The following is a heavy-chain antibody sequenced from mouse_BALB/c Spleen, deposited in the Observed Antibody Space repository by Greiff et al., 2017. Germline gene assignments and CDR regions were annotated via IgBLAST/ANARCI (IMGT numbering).Heavy chain of an antibody. CDR3: AREGYYAMDY. CDR1: GFTFSDYY. CDR2: ISAGGSYT. J-gene: IGHJ4*01. V-gene: IGHV5-4*02. Sequence: EVQLQESGGGLVKPGGSLKLSCAASGFTFSDYYMYWVRQTPEKRLEWVATISAGGSYTYYPDSVKGRFTISRDNAKNNLYLQMSSLKSEDTAMYYCAREGYYAMDYWGQGTSVTVSS.